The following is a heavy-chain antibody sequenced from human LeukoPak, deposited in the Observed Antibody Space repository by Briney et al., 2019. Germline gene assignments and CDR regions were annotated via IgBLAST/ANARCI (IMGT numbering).Heavy chain of an antibody. Sequence: SETLSLTCSVSGGSITNSYWSWIRQPPGKGLEWIGYIYYTGSTTYSPSYKSRVTISVDTSRNQVSLKLTSVTAADTAVYYCARHVAVGETAWGQGILVTVFS. CDR1: GGSITNSY. V-gene: IGHV4-59*08. D-gene: IGHD1-26*01. CDR3: ARHVAVGETA. CDR2: IYYTGST. J-gene: IGHJ5*02.